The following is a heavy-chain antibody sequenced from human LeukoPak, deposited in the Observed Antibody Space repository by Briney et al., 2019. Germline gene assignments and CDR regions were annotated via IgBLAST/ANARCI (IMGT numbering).Heavy chain of an antibody. CDR3: ARVLRYCSGGNCYSGGLGYMDV. J-gene: IGHJ6*03. V-gene: IGHV3-30*02. D-gene: IGHD2-15*01. CDR1: AFTFSRYG. Sequence: GGSLRLSCAASAFTFSRYGMHWVRQAPGKGLEWVTFIRYDGSKKYYADSVKGRFTISRDNSKNTVYLQMNSLRAEDTAVYYCARVLRYCSGGNCYSGGLGYMDVWGKGTTVTISS. CDR2: IRYDGSKK.